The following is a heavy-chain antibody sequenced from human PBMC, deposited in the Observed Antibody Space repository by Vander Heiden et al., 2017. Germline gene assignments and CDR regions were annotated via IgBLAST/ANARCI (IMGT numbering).Heavy chain of an antibody. V-gene: IGHV3-74*01. J-gene: IGHJ4*02. Sequence: EVQLVESGGGFVQPGESLRLSWAASGFTFSSYWMHWVRQAPGKGLVWVSRINSDGSSTSYADSVKGRFTISRDNAKNTLYLQMNSLRAEDTAVYYCASGVVGARGGYWGQGTLVTVSS. CDR2: INSDGSST. CDR1: GFTFSSYW. D-gene: IGHD1-26*01. CDR3: ASGVVGARGGY.